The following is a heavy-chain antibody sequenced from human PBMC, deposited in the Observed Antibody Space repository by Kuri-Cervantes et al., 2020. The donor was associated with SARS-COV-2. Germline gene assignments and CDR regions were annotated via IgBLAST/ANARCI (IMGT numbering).Heavy chain of an antibody. Sequence: LSLTCAASGFTVSSNYMSWVRQAPGKGLEWVSVIYSGGSTSYADSVKGRFTISRDNSRNTLYLQMNSLRAEDTAVYYCARGHDRRVYFSTPAPYYFDFWGRESWSPSPQ. CDR3: ARGHDRRVYFSTPAPYYFDF. J-gene: IGHJ4*02. V-gene: IGHV3-53*01. CDR2: IYSGGST. D-gene: IGHD3-22*01. CDR1: GFTVSSNY.